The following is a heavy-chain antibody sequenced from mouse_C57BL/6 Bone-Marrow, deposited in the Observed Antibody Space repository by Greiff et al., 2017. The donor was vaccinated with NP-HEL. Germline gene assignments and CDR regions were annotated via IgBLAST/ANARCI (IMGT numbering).Heavy chain of an antibody. CDR3: ERWGTTVVASFDC. CDR2: IYPGGGYT. Sequence: QVQLMESGAELVRPGTSVKMSCKASGYTFTNYWICWVKQRPGHGLEWIGAIYPGGGYTYYHEKFKGKVTLTADKSSSTAYLQFSSLISEDSAIYYCERWGTTVVASFDCWGQGTTLTVSS. V-gene: IGHV1-63*01. D-gene: IGHD1-1*01. CDR1: GYTFTNYW. J-gene: IGHJ2*01.